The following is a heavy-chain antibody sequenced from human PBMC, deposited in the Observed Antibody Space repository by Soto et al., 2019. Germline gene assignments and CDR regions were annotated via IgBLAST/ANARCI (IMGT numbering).Heavy chain of an antibody. Sequence: PSETLSLTCTVSGGSISSYYWSWIRQPPGKGLEWIGYIYYSGSTNYNPSLKSRVTISVDTSKNQFSLKLSSVTAADTAVYYCARLGGDDFWSGYYSAYYYYYMDVWGKGTTVTVSS. CDR1: GGSISSYY. J-gene: IGHJ6*03. V-gene: IGHV4-59*08. D-gene: IGHD3-3*01. CDR2: IYYSGST. CDR3: ARLGGDDFWSGYYSAYYYYYMDV.